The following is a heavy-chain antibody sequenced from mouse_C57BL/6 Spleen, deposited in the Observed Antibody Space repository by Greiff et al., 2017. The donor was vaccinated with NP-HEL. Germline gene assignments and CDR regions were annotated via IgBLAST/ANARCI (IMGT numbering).Heavy chain of an antibody. CDR2: ISSGGSYT. V-gene: IGHV5-6*02. D-gene: IGHD2-2*01. J-gene: IGHJ4*01. Sequence: EVKLVESGGDLVKPGGSLKLSCAASGFTFSSYGMSWVRQTPDKRLEWVATISSGGSYTYYPASVKGRFTISRDNAKNTLYLQMSRLKSEDTAMYYCARRTMVTTGAMDYWGQGTSVTVSS. CDR3: ARRTMVTTGAMDY. CDR1: GFTFSSYG.